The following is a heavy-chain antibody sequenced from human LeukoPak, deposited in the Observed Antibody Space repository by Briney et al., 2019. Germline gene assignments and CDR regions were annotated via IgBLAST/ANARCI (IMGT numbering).Heavy chain of an antibody. Sequence: PGGSLRLSCAASGFTFSSYWMHWVRQAPGKGLVWVSRINSDGSSTSYADSVKGRFIISRDNAKNTLYLQMNSLRVEDTAVYYCGREILEPGKTLTYWGQGSLITVSS. V-gene: IGHV3-74*01. CDR2: INSDGSST. CDR1: GFTFSSYW. CDR3: GREILEPGKTLTY. D-gene: IGHD1-14*01. J-gene: IGHJ4*02.